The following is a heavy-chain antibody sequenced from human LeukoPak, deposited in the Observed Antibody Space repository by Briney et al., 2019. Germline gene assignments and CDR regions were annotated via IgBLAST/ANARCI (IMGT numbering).Heavy chain of an antibody. CDR2: ISSSSSYI. D-gene: IGHD2-21*01. V-gene: IGHV3-21*01. J-gene: IGHJ6*02. CDR1: GFTFSSYS. Sequence: PGGSLRLSCAASGFTFSSYSMNWVRQAPRQGLEWVSSISSSSSYIYYADSVKGRFTISRDNAKNSLYLQMNSLRAEDTAVYYCARDCGGAPQGDYGMDVWGQGTTVTVSS. CDR3: ARDCGGAPQGDYGMDV.